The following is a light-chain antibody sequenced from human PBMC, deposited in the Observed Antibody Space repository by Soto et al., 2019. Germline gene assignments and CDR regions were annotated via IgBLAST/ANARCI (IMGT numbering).Light chain of an antibody. V-gene: IGLV1-47*01. J-gene: IGLJ3*02. CDR3: AAWDDTLNGQV. Sequence: QSALTQPASVSGSPGQSITISCTGTSNDVGGYNYVSWYQQHPGKVPKLLIQRNNERPSGVPDRFSGSKSGTSVSLAISGLRSEDEATYYCAAWDDTLNGQVFGGGTQLTVL. CDR2: RNN. CDR1: SNDVGGYNY.